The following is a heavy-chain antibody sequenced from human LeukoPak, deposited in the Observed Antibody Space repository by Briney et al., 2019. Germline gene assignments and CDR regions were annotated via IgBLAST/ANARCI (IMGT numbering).Heavy chain of an antibody. D-gene: IGHD1-26*01. CDR3: AKDLYSGGFS. Sequence: PGGSLRLSCAASGFTFTSYDMHWVRQAPDKRLEWVAFVSYDGDNKYYADSVKGRFTISRDNSKNTLSLQMHSLRIEDTALYYCAKDLYSGGFSWGQGTLVIVSS. CDR1: GFTFTSYD. CDR2: VSYDGDNK. J-gene: IGHJ5*02. V-gene: IGHV3-30*18.